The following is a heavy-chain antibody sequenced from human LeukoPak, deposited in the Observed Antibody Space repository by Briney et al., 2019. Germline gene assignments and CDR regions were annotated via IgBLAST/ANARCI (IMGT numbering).Heavy chain of an antibody. CDR1: GGSFSDYY. Sequence: SETLSLTCAVYGGSFSDYYWNWIRQPPGKGLEWIAEINHSGTTNYNPSLKSRVSISVDTSKNQFSLRLNFVTAADTAVYFCARTPPPGATAYGVVDSWGQGTLVTVSS. CDR3: ARTPPPGATAYGVVDS. CDR2: INHSGTT. J-gene: IGHJ5*01. D-gene: IGHD3-10*01. V-gene: IGHV4-34*01.